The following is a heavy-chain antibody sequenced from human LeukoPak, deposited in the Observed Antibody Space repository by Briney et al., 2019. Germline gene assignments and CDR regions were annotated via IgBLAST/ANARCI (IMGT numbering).Heavy chain of an antibody. V-gene: IGHV1-69*04. CDR1: GGTFSSHT. D-gene: IGHD3-22*01. Sequence: GASVTVSCKASGGTFSSHTITWVRQAPGQGLEWMGRIIPIDGLGNNAQKFQDRVTITADISTGTVYMEMSSLGSDDTAVYFCAREREGDSGNYWEGYFDSWGQGTLVIVSS. CDR3: AREREGDSGNYWEGYFDS. J-gene: IGHJ4*02. CDR2: IIPIDGLG.